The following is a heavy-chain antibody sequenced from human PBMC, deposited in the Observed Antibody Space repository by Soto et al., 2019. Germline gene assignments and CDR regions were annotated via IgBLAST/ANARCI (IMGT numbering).Heavy chain of an antibody. CDR2: SRGSGGST. CDR1: GFTFSSYA. CDR3: AQCPSSYGDYVDY. Sequence: EVQLLESGGGLVQPGGSLRLSCAASGFTFSSYAMSWVRQAPGKGLEWVSASRGSGGSTYYADSVKGRFTISRDNSKKTLYLQLNSLRAEDMAVYYWAQCPSSYGDYVDYLGQGTLVTVSS. V-gene: IGHV3-23*01. J-gene: IGHJ4*02. D-gene: IGHD4-17*01.